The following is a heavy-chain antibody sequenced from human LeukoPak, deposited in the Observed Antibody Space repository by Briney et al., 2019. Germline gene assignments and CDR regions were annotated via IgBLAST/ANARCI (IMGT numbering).Heavy chain of an antibody. CDR3: ARLRRVTMVRGVIIFDY. D-gene: IGHD3-10*01. J-gene: IGHJ4*02. Sequence: SSETLSLTCTVSGGSISSSSYYWGWIRQPPGKGLEWIGSIYYSGSTYDNPSLKSRVTISVDTSKNQFSLKLSSVTAADTAVYYCARLRRVTMVRGVIIFDYWGQGTLVTVSS. V-gene: IGHV4-39*01. CDR2: IYYSGST. CDR1: GGSISSSSYY.